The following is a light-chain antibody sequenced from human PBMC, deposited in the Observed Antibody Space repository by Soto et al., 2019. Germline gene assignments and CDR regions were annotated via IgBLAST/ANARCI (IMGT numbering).Light chain of an antibody. Sequence: QSALTQPASVSGSPGQSITISCTGSNSDIGTYNYVSWYQQLPGKAPKLVISEVSNRPSGISGRFSGSKSGNAASLTISGLQAEDEATYYCSSYTSTSTPYVFGPGTKVTVL. CDR3: SSYTSTSTPYV. J-gene: IGLJ1*01. CDR1: NSDIGTYNY. CDR2: EVS. V-gene: IGLV2-14*01.